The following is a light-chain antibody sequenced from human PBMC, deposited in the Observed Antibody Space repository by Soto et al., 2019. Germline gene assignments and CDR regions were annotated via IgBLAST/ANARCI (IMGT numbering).Light chain of an antibody. Sequence: EIVLTQSPGTLSLSPGERATLSCRASQTVTSTYLAWYQQKPGQAPRLLIYGASSRATGIPDRFSGSGSGKDFTLTISRLEPEDFSVYFWQQYGSSPPSTFGQGTKLEIK. J-gene: IGKJ2*01. CDR2: GAS. CDR1: QTVTSTY. V-gene: IGKV3-20*01. CDR3: QQYGSSPPST.